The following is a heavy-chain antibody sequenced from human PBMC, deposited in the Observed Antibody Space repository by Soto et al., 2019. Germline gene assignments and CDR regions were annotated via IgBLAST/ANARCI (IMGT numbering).Heavy chain of an antibody. J-gene: IGHJ5*02. Sequence: ASVKVSCKVSGYTLSELSMHWVRQAPGKGLEWMGGFDPEDGETIYAQKFQGRVTMTEDTSTDTAYMELSSLRSEDTAVYYCGTDLNSIAVAGNNWFDPWGQETLGTVAS. CDR2: FDPEDGET. V-gene: IGHV1-24*01. D-gene: IGHD6-19*01. CDR3: GTDLNSIAVAGNNWFDP. CDR1: GYTLSELS.